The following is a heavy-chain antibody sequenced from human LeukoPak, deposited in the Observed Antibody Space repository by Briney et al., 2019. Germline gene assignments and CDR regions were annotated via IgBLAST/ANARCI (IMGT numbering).Heavy chain of an antibody. CDR2: ISGSDGST. CDR1: GFTFSNYA. J-gene: IGHJ6*03. V-gene: IGHV3-23*01. CDR3: ARGGPLSYMDV. D-gene: IGHD3-16*01. Sequence: GGSLRLSCAASGFTFSNYAMSWVRQAPGKGLEWVSAISGSDGSTNYADSVKGRFTISRDNSKNTLYLQMGSLRAEDMAVYYCARGGPLSYMDVWGKGTTVTISS.